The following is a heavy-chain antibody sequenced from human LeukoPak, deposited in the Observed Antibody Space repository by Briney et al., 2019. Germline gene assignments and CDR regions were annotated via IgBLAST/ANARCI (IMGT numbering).Heavy chain of an antibody. CDR1: GGSISSYY. J-gene: IGHJ4*02. V-gene: IGHV4-59*08. CDR2: IYYSGST. Sequence: SETLSLTCTVSGGSISSYYWSWIRQPPGKGLEWIGYIYYSGSTNYNPSPKSRVTISVDTSKNQFSLKLSSVTAADTAVYYCARIADILTGFDYWGQGTLVTVSS. D-gene: IGHD3-9*01. CDR3: ARIADILTGFDY.